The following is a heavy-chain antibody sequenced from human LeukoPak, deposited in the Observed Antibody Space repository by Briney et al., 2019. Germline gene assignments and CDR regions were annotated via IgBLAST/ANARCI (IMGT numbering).Heavy chain of an antibody. D-gene: IGHD6-13*01. J-gene: IGHJ4*02. V-gene: IGHV4-4*02. CDR2: IYHSGNT. Sequence: SETLSLTCAVSGGSISSSNWWSWVRQPPGKGLEWIGEIYHSGNTNYNPSLKSRVTISIDKSKNQFSLKLSSVTAADTAVYYCARASSWYGLGYWGQGTLVTVSS. CDR1: GGSISSSNW. CDR3: ARASSWYGLGY.